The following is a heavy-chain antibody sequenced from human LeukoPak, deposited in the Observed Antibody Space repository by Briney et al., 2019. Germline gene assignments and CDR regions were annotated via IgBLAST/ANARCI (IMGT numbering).Heavy chain of an antibody. V-gene: IGHV1-2*02. CDR2: INPNSGGT. CDR1: GYTFTGYY. CDR3: ASIGGSYREEHFDY. J-gene: IGHJ4*02. D-gene: IGHD3-16*02. Sequence: ASVKVSCKASGYTFTGYYMHWVRQAPGQGLEWMGWINPNSGGTNYAQKFQGRVTMTRDTPISTAYMELSRLRSDDTAVYYCASIGGSYREEHFDYWGQGTLVTVSS.